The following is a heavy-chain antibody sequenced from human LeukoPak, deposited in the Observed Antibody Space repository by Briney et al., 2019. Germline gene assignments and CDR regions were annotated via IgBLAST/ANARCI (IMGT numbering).Heavy chain of an antibody. Sequence: GRSLRLSCAASGFTFSSYAMHWVRQAPGKGLEWVAVISYDGSNKYYADSVKGRFTISRDNSKNTLYLQMNSLRAEDTAVYYCARPLLRALRGAFDYWGQGTLVTVSS. V-gene: IGHV3-30-3*01. CDR3: ARPLLRALRGAFDY. CDR2: ISYDGSNK. D-gene: IGHD1-26*01. CDR1: GFTFSSYA. J-gene: IGHJ4*02.